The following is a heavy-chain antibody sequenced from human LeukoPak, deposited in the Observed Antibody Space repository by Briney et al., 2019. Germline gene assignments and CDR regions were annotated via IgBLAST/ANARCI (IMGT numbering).Heavy chain of an antibody. CDR2: IKQDGSEK. D-gene: IGHD3-9*01. Sequence: GGSLRLSCAASGFTFSSYRMSWVRQAPGKGLEWVANIKQDGSEKYYVDSVKGRFTISRDNAKNSLYLQMNSLRAEDTAVYYCARGGILRYFDYWGQGTLVTVSS. V-gene: IGHV3-7*01. CDR3: ARGGILRYFDY. J-gene: IGHJ4*02. CDR1: GFTFSSYR.